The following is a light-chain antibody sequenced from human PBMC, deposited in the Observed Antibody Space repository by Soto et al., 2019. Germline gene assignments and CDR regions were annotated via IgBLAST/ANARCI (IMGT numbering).Light chain of an antibody. J-gene: IGKJ1*01. CDR2: DAS. V-gene: IGKV3-20*01. CDR1: LTVTNNY. CDR3: QQYASAPLT. Sequence: EIVLTHSPDTLSLSPGERATLSCRASLTVTNNYLAWYQQKAGQAPRLVIYDASTRATGIPDRFSASGSGTDFTLTISRLEPEDFAVYFCQQYASAPLTF.